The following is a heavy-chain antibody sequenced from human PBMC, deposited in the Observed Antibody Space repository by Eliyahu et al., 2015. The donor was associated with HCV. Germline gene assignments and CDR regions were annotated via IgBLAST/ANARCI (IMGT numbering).Heavy chain of an antibody. V-gene: IGHV4-31*03. J-gene: IGHJ4*02. CDR2: IYYSGSP. CDR1: GGSISSGGYY. Sequence: QVQLQESGPGLVKPSQTLSLTCTVSGGSISSGGYYWSWIRQHPGKGLEWIGYIYYSGSPYYNPSLKSRVTMSVDTSKNQFSLRLTSVTAADTAVYYCAREGYGYCFDYWGQGTLVTVSS. D-gene: IGHD5-18*01. CDR3: AREGYGYCFDY.